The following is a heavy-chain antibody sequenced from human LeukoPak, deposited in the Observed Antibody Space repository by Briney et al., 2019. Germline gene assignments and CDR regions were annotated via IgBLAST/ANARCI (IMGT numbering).Heavy chain of an antibody. CDR2: VYSSERV. Sequence: SETLSLTCTVSGGAIRNQFLSWVRQSPGKGLEWIGYVYSSERVDYNPSLKSRVTMSVDTFKNEFSLSLTSVTAADAAVYYCVRHHGSWTDWYFDLWGRGTLVTVSS. CDR1: GGAIRNQF. CDR3: VRHHGSWTDWYFDL. V-gene: IGHV4-4*09. D-gene: IGHD6-13*01. J-gene: IGHJ2*01.